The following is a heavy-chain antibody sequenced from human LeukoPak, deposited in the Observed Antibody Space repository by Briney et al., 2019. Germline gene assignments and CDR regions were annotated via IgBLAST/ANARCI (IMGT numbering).Heavy chain of an antibody. CDR2: ISAYNGKK. CDR3: ARAQPDRYSGSWPYNWFDP. D-gene: IGHD6-13*01. V-gene: IGHV1-18*01. J-gene: IGHJ5*02. CDR1: GYTFTSYG. Sequence: GASVKVSCKASGYTFTSYGISWVQQAPGQGLEWMGWISAYNGKKYYAQTLQGRATMTTDTSTSTAYMELRSLTSDDTAVYYCARAQPDRYSGSWPYNWFDPWGQGTLVTVSS.